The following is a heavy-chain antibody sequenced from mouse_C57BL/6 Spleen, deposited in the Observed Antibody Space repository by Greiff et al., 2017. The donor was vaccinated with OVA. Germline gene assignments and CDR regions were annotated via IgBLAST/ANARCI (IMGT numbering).Heavy chain of an antibody. V-gene: IGHV1-9*01. CDR1: GYTFTGYW. Sequence: VQLQQSGAELMKPGASVKLSCKATGYTFTGYWIEWVKQRPGHGLEWIGEILPGSGSTNYNEKFKGKATFTADTSSNTAYMQLSSLTTEDSAIYYCARSRYYYGSSSYYFDYWGQGTTLTVSS. J-gene: IGHJ2*01. CDR3: ARSRYYYGSSSYYFDY. D-gene: IGHD1-1*01. CDR2: ILPGSGST.